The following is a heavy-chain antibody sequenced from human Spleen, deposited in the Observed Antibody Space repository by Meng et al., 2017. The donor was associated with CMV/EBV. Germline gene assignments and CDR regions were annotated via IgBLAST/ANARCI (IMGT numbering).Heavy chain of an antibody. D-gene: IGHD5-12*01. Sequence: ASVKVSCKASGYGFTAYYFHWVRQAPGQGLEWMGIINPSGGSTSYAQKFQGRVTMTRDTSTSTVYMELSSLRSEDTAVYYCARAVHSGANWFDPWGQGTLVTVSS. V-gene: IGHV1-46*01. CDR3: ARAVHSGANWFDP. J-gene: IGHJ5*02. CDR2: INPSGGST. CDR1: GYGFTAYY.